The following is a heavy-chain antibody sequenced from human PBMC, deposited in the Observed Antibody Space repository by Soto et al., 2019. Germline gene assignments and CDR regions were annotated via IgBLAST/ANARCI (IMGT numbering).Heavy chain of an antibody. CDR1: GYSFTTYY. J-gene: IGHJ4*02. CDR2: INRSGGST. V-gene: IGHV1-46*01. CDR3: ARDAKYSSGLLDY. Sequence: ASVKVSCKASGYSFTTYYMHSVRQAPGQGLEWMGIINRSGGSTNYAQKFQGRVTMTRDTSTSTVYMELSSLRSEDTAIYYCARDAKYSSGLLDYWGQGTLVTVSS. D-gene: IGHD6-19*01.